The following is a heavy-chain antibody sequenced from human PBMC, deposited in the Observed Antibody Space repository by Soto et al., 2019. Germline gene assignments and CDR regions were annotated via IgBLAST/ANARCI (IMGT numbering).Heavy chain of an antibody. CDR3: AAELGFGKLSVV. D-gene: IGHD3-10*01. V-gene: IGHV1-69*01. Sequence: QVQVVQSGVEVRRPGSSVKVSCKASGDTFKNCVISWVRQAPGQGLEWMGGIIPLFGTTHFAQRFQGRLTITTDESTTTAYMELSRLRSEDTATDYCAAELGFGKLSVVWGQGTAVIVSS. J-gene: IGHJ6*02. CDR1: GDTFKNCV. CDR2: IIPLFGTT.